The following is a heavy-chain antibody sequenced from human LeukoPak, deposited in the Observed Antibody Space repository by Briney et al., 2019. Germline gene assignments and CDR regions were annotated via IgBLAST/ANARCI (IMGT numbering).Heavy chain of an antibody. CDR1: GGSISSYY. D-gene: IGHD4-23*01. V-gene: IGHV4-59*08. Sequence: SETLSLTCTVRGGSISSYYWSRIRQPPGKGLEWIGYIYYSGSTNYNPPLKSRVTISVDTSMSQFFLRLSSVTAADTAVYYCARLDGGNGPNAFDIWGQGTVVTVFS. CDR3: ARLDGGNGPNAFDI. CDR2: IYYSGST. J-gene: IGHJ3*02.